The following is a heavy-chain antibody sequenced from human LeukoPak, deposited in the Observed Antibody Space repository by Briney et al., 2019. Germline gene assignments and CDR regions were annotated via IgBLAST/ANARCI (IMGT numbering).Heavy chain of an antibody. J-gene: IGHJ3*01. Sequence: PSETLSLTCAVYGGSFSDYYWSWIRQPAGKGLEWIGRIYTSGSTNYNPSLKSRVTISVDTSKNQFSLKLSSVTAADTAVYYCARVDITGNWALWGQGTMVTVSS. CDR2: IYTSGST. CDR1: GGSFSDYY. V-gene: IGHV4-59*10. CDR3: ARVDITGNWAL. D-gene: IGHD1-20*01.